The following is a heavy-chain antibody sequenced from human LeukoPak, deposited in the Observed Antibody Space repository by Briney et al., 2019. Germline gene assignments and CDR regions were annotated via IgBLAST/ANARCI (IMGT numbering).Heavy chain of an antibody. CDR2: MNPNSGNT. D-gene: IGHD1-14*01. V-gene: IGHV1-8*03. J-gene: IGHJ5*02. Sequence: ASVKVSCKASGYTFTSYDINWGRQATGQGLEWMGWMNPNSGNTGYAQKFQGRVTITRNTSISTAYMQLSSLRSEDTAVYYCARGRSWFAPWGQGTLVTVSS. CDR1: GYTFTSYD. CDR3: ARGRSWFAP.